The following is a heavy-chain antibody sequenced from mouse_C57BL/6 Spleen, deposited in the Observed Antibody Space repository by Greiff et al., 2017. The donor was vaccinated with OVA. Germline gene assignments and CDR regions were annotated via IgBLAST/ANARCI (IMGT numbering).Heavy chain of an antibody. CDR1: GYSITSGYY. D-gene: IGHD4-1*01. CDR2: IRYDGST. CDR3: ARVELGFDY. Sequence: EVQLQQSGPGLVKPSQSLSLTCSVTGYSITSGYYWNWIRQFPGNQLEWMGYIRYDGSTNYNPSLKNRISITPDTSKNQFFLKLNSVTTEDTATYYCARVELGFDYWGQGTTLTVSS. V-gene: IGHV3-6*01. J-gene: IGHJ2*01.